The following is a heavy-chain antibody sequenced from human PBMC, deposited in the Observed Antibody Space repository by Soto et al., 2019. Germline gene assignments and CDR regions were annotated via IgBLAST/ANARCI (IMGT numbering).Heavy chain of an antibody. CDR1: GFTVSSNH. V-gene: IGHV3-53*02. J-gene: IGHJ4*02. CDR2: IDSGGRT. Sequence: EVQLVETGGDLIQPGGSLRLSCAVSGFTVSSNHMSWVRQAPGKGLEWVSIIDSGGRTYYADSVKGRFTISRDTSKSTLFLQMNSLRVEDSAVYHCAADAKGIPFDYWGQGTLVTVSS. CDR3: AADAKGIPFDY.